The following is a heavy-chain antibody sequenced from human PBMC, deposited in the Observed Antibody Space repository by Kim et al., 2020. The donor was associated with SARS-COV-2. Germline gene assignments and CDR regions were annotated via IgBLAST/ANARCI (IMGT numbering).Heavy chain of an antibody. D-gene: IGHD3-10*01. CDR2: IYPGDSDT. Sequence: GESLKISCKGSGYSFTSYWIGWVRQMPGKGLEWMGIIYPGDSDTRYSPSFQGQVTISADKSISTAYLQWSSLKASDTAMYYCARGTDYYGSGRTRRLYNWFDPWGQGTLVTVSS. CDR3: ARGTDYYGSGRTRRLYNWFDP. J-gene: IGHJ5*02. CDR1: GYSFTSYW. V-gene: IGHV5-51*01.